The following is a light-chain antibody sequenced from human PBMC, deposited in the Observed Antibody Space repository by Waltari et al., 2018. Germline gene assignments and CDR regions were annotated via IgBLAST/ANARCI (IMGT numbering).Light chain of an antibody. CDR2: KAS. CDR1: QSISSW. J-gene: IGKJ3*01. V-gene: IGKV1-5*03. CDR3: QQYNSSPIT. Sequence: DIQMTQSPSTLSASVGDRVTITCRASQSISSWLAWYQQKPGKAPKLLIYKASSLESGVPSRFSGSGSGTEFTLTISSLQPDDFATYYCQQYNSSPITCGPGTKVDIK.